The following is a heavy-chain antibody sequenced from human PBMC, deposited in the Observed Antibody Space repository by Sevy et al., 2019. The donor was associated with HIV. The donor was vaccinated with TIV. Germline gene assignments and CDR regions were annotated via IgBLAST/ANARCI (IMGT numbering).Heavy chain of an antibody. D-gene: IGHD3-10*01. CDR2: IIPIFGTA. CDR1: GGTFSSYA. Sequence: ASVKVSCKASGGTFSSYAISWVRQAPGQGLEWMGGIIPIFGTANYAQKFQGRVTITADESTSTAYMELSSLRSEDTAVYYCARDPEYYYGSGSYRQSRGYYYYYGMDVWGQGTTVTVSS. J-gene: IGHJ6*02. V-gene: IGHV1-69*13. CDR3: ARDPEYYYGSGSYRQSRGYYYYYGMDV.